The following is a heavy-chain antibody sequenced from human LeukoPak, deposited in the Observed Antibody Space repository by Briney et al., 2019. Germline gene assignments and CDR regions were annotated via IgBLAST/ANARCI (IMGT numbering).Heavy chain of an antibody. V-gene: IGHV3-11*01. J-gene: IGHJ3*02. Sequence: PGGSLRLSCAASGFTFSDYYMSWIRQAPGKGLEWLSYISSSGSTIYYAVSVRGRFSISRDTSKNTVYLQMSSLRVEDTAVYYCARELREHGAFDIWGQGTMVTVSS. D-gene: IGHD1-26*01. CDR1: GFTFSDYY. CDR3: ARELREHGAFDI. CDR2: ISSSGSTI.